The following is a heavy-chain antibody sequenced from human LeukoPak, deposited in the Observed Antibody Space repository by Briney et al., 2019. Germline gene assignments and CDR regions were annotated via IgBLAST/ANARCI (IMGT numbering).Heavy chain of an antibody. J-gene: IGHJ4*02. D-gene: IGHD6-19*01. CDR1: GFTFSSYA. CDR2: ISGSGGST. CDR3: AKASSSGSYGVYYFDC. V-gene: IGHV3-23*01. Sequence: GGSLRLSCAASGFTFSSYAMSWVRQAPGKGLEWVSGISGSGGSTYYADSVNGRFTISRDNSKSTLYLQMHSLRAGDTAVYYCAKASSSGSYGVYYFDCWGQGTLVTVSS.